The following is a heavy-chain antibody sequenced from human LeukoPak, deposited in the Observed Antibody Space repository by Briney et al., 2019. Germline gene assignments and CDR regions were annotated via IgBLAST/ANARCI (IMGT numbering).Heavy chain of an antibody. CDR1: GFIFSNYA. V-gene: IGHV3-23*01. J-gene: IGHJ6*02. CDR2: IDYSGAYT. CDR3: AKVPHSDYGPGRPPFMDV. Sequence: HPGGSLRLSCAASGFIFSNYAMSWVRQAPGKGLEWVSTIDYSGAYTYHADSVKGRFTISRDNSKNTLYMQMNSLRAEDTAIYYCAKVPHSDYGPGRPPFMDVWRQGTTVAVS. D-gene: IGHD3-10*01.